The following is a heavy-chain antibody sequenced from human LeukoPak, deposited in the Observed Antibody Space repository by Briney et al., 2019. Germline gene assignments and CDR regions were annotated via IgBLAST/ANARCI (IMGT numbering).Heavy chain of an antibody. CDR3: ARGGGKQWLAYYFDY. J-gene: IGHJ4*02. D-gene: IGHD6-19*01. V-gene: IGHV1-46*01. Sequence: ASVKVSCKASGGTFSSYAISWVRQAPGQGLEWMGIINPSGGSTSYAQKFQGRVTMTRDMSTSTVYMELSSLRSEDTAVYYCARGGGKQWLAYYFDYWGQGTLVTVSS. CDR1: GGTFSSYA. CDR2: INPSGGST.